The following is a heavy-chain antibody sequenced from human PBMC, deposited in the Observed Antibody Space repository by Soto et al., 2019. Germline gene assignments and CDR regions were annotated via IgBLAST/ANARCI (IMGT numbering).Heavy chain of an antibody. CDR3: ARGPYSNYGLNYYYYGMDV. D-gene: IGHD4-4*01. CDR2: INPNSGGT. J-gene: IGHJ6*02. Sequence: ASVKVSCKASGYTFTGYYMHWVRQAPGQGLDWMGSINPNSGGTNYAQKFQGWVTMTRDTSISTAYMGLSRLRSDDTAVYYCARGPYSNYGLNYYYYGMDVWGQGTTVTVSS. CDR1: GYTFTGYY. V-gene: IGHV1-2*04.